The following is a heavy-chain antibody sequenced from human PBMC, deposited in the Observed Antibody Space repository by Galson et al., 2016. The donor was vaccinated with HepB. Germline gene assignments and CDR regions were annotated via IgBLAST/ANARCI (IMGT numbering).Heavy chain of an antibody. V-gene: IGHV1-18*01. CDR1: GYTFATYG. Sequence: SVKVSCKASGYTFATYGFSWVRQAPGQGLEWMGWIIPYYGNTYSGQKFQGRVTMTTDTSTSTVYMELTSLTSDDTAVYFCVRDGTGSHPETDYWGQGTLVTVSS. CDR3: VRDGTGSHPETDY. J-gene: IGHJ4*02. D-gene: IGHD1-26*01. CDR2: IIPYYGNT.